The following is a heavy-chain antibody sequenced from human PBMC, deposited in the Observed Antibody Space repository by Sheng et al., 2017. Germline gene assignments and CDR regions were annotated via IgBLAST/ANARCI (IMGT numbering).Heavy chain of an antibody. V-gene: IGHV4-61*02. D-gene: IGHD1-7*01. Sequence: QVQLQEAGPGLVKPSQTLSLTCTVSGGSISSDAYYWSWIRQSAGKGLVWIGCIDSSGITDYSPSLKSRVTISVDTSQNQFSLRLDSMTAADTAVYFCAREEAFKXNFLYYYYIDVWGQGTTVTVSS. CDR2: IDSSGIT. J-gene: IGHJ6*03. CDR3: AREEAFKXNFLYYYYIDV. CDR1: GGSISSDAYY.